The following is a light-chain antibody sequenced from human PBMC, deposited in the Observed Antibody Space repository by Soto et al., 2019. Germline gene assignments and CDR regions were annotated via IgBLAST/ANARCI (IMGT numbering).Light chain of an antibody. J-gene: IGKJ2*01. CDR3: QQSYSTPGT. CDR2: GAT. Sequence: DIQMTQSPSSLSASVGDRVTITCRASQSISNYLHWYQQKSGKAPKLLIYGATSLQSGVSSRFSGSGSGTEFTLTISSLQPEDFATYYCQQSYSTPGTFGQGTKLDIK. V-gene: IGKV1-39*01. CDR1: QSISNY.